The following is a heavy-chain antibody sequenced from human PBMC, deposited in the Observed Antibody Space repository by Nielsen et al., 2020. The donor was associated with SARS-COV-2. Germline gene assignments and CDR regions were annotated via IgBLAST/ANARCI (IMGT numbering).Heavy chain of an antibody. J-gene: IGHJ4*02. CDR2: IASSDKTT. CDR3: AREGRKLPLDY. Sequence: GGSLRLSCAASGFTFSTYTMNWVRQAPGKGLEWASYIASSDKTTYYADSVKGRFTISRDNAKNSLYLQMNSLGAEDTAVYYCAREGRKLPLDYWGQGTLVTVSS. V-gene: IGHV3-48*04. CDR1: GFTFSTYT. D-gene: IGHD5-24*01.